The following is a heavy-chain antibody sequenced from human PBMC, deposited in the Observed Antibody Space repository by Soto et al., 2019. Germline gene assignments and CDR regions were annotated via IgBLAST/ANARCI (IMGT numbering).Heavy chain of an antibody. J-gene: IGHJ5*02. V-gene: IGHV4-59*01. Sequence: SETLALTCTVSGGSISSYYGSWIRQHPGKGLEWIGHIYYSGSTNYNPSLKSRVTISVDTSKSQFSLNLISVTAADTAVYYCARGKSYYGSGRYWFDPWGQGTPVTVSS. D-gene: IGHD3-10*01. CDR1: GGSISSYY. CDR2: IYYSGST. CDR3: ARGKSYYGSGRYWFDP.